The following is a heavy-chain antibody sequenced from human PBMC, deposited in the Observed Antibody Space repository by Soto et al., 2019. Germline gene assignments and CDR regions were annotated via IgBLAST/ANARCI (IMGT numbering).Heavy chain of an antibody. CDR1: GFTFSSYA. V-gene: IGHV3-30-3*01. CDR2: ISYDGSNK. J-gene: IGHJ4*02. D-gene: IGHD3-22*01. Sequence: QVQLVESGGGVVQPGRSLRLSCAASGFTFSSYAMHWVRQAPGKGLEWVAVISYDGSNKYYADSVKGQFTISRDNSKNTLYLQMNSLRAEDTAVYYCARGGRGITMIVVVITPFDYWGQGTLVTVSS. CDR3: ARGGRGITMIVVVITPFDY.